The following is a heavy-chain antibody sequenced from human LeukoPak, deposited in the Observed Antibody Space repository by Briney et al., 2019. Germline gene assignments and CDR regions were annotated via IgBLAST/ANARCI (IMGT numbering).Heavy chain of an antibody. V-gene: IGHV3-9*01. J-gene: IGHJ6*02. CDR1: GYSFKDYG. CDR2: INWNGGGT. D-gene: IGHD1-26*01. CDR3: AKHLTATNTYNFFGLDV. Sequence: GGSLRLSCAATGYSFKDYGMHWVRQPPGKGLEWVSAINWNGGGTDYADSVKGRFTIFRDNAKNSLYLQLSSLRPEDTALYYCAKHLTATNTYNFFGLDVWGQGTSVTVSS.